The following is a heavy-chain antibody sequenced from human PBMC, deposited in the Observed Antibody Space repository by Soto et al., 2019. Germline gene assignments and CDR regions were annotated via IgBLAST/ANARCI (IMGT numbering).Heavy chain of an antibody. CDR2: FDPEGGET. V-gene: IGHV1-24*01. D-gene: IGHD2-15*01. J-gene: IGHJ4*02. CDR3: ATVVAAIGVFDY. CDR1: GYTLTELS. Sequence: ASGKVSCEVSGYTLTELSMHWVRQAPGKGREWMGGFDPEGGETIDAQKVQGRDTMTEDTSTDTAYMELSSLRSEDTAVYYCATVVAAIGVFDYWGQGTLATVSS.